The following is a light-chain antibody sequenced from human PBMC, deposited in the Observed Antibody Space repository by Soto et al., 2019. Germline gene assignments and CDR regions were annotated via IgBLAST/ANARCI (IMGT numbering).Light chain of an antibody. CDR2: GNT. V-gene: IGLV1-40*01. J-gene: IGLJ1*01. CDR1: NSNIGAGYD. Sequence: QSVLTQPPSVSGAPGQRVTVSCTGSNSNIGAGYDVHWYQQLPGTAPKLLIYGNTIRPSGVPDRFSGSKSGTSASLAITGLQAEDEADYYCQSYDSSLSGSYVFGTGTKLTVL. CDR3: QSYDSSLSGSYV.